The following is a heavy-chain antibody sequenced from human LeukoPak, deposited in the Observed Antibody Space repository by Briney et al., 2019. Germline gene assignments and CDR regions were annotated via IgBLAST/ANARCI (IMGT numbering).Heavy chain of an antibody. CDR2: IISIFGTA. CDR3: ARGWLAETTVVTPYNY. V-gene: IGHV1-69*05. D-gene: IGHD4-23*01. Sequence: GASVPDSCKASGGSFISHAINWVRQAPGRGLAWVGGIISIFGTANYAQKFQDRVTITTVESMSTVYMELSSLKSEDTAVYYCARGWLAETTVVTPYNYWGQGSLVTVSS. J-gene: IGHJ4*02. CDR1: GGSFISHA.